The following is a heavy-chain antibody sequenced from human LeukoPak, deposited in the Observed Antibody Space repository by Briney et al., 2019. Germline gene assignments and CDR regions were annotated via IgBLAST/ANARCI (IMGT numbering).Heavy chain of an antibody. D-gene: IGHD3-22*01. V-gene: IGHV3-21*01. CDR3: ARDNSGYYYDDLDAFDI. Sequence: GGSLRLSCAASGFTFSSYSMNWVRQAPGKGLEWVSSISSSSSYIYYADSVKGRFTISRDNAKNSLCLQMNSLRAEDTAVYYCARDNSGYYYDDLDAFDIWGQGTMVTVSS. J-gene: IGHJ3*02. CDR1: GFTFSSYS. CDR2: ISSSSSYI.